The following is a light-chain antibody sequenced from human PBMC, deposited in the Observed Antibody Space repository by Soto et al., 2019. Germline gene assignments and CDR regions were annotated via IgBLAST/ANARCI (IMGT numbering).Light chain of an antibody. CDR3: TSYTSDSTYV. Sequence: QSALTQPASVSGSPAQSITISCTGTSTDVGRYNYVSWYQQHPGKAPKLMVYDVSNRPSWVSSRFSGSKSGITASLTISGLQAEDEADYYCTSYTSDSTYVFGTGTKVTVL. V-gene: IGLV2-14*01. CDR2: DVS. J-gene: IGLJ1*01. CDR1: STDVGRYNY.